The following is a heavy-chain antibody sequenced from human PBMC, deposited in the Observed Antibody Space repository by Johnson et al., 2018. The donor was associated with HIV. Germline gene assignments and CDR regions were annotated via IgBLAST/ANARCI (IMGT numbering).Heavy chain of an antibody. Sequence: VQLVESGGGLVKPGGSLRLSCAASGFTFNTYWMHWVRQAPGKGLVWVARINSDGGSTSYVDSVKGRFTISRDNAKNTLYLQMNSLRADDTAVYYCAREGPSERAGFDIWGQGTKVTVAS. J-gene: IGHJ3*02. CDR1: GFTFNTYW. V-gene: IGHV3-74*01. CDR2: INSDGGST. CDR3: AREGPSERAGFDI.